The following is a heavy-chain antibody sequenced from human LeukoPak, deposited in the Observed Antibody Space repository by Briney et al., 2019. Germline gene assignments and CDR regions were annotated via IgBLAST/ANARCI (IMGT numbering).Heavy chain of an antibody. J-gene: IGHJ4*02. D-gene: IGHD3-10*01. Sequence: PGGSLRLSCAASGFTFSSYAMHWVRQAPGKGLEWVAVISYDGSNKYYADSVKGRFTISRDNSKNTLYLQMNSLRAEDTAVYYCARGGVLLWFGELFLDYWGQGTLVTVSS. V-gene: IGHV3-30*04. CDR1: GFTFSSYA. CDR3: ARGGVLLWFGELFLDY. CDR2: ISYDGSNK.